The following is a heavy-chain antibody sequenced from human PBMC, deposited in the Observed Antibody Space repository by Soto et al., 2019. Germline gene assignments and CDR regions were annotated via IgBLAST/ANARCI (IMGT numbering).Heavy chain of an antibody. CDR1: GGSFSGYY. V-gene: IGHV4-34*01. CDR2: INHSGST. CDR3: ARGRMVVYAIAPPLRRGVDV. Sequence: QVQLQQWGAGLLKPSETLSLTCAVYGGSFSGYYWSWIRQPPGMGLEWIGEINHSGSTNYNPSLKSRVTISVDTSKNQFSLKLSSVTAADTAVYYCARGRMVVYAIAPPLRRGVDVWGQGTTVTVSS. D-gene: IGHD2-8*02. J-gene: IGHJ6*02.